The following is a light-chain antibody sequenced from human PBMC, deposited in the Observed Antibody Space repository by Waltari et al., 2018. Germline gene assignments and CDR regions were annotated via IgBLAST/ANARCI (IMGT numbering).Light chain of an antibody. CDR3: QQLNSYPPT. Sequence: QLTQSPSSLPASVGARVTITCRASQGISSFLAWYQQKAGKAPKLLIYAASTLQSGVPSRFSGSGSGTDFTLTISSLQPEDFATYYCQQLNSYPPTFGGGTKVEIK. CDR1: QGISSF. V-gene: IGKV1-9*01. CDR2: AAS. J-gene: IGKJ4*01.